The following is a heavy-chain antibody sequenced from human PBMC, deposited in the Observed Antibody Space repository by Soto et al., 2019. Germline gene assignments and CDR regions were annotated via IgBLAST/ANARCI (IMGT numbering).Heavy chain of an antibody. J-gene: IGHJ4*02. CDR3: AKGLYSSSSGASDY. V-gene: IGHV3-9*01. CDR2: ISWNSGSI. D-gene: IGHD6-6*01. Sequence: GGSLRLSCAASGFTFDDYAMHWVRQAPGKGLEWVSGISWNSGSIGYADSVKGRLTISRDNAKNSLYLQMNSLRAEDTALYYCAKGLYSSSSGASDYWGQGTLVTVSS. CDR1: GFTFDDYA.